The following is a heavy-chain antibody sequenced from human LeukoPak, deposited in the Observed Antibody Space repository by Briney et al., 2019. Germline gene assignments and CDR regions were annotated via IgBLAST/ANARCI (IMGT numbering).Heavy chain of an antibody. V-gene: IGHV1-2*02. Sequence: VASVKVSCKASGYTFTGYYMRWVRQAPGQGLEWMGWINPNSGGTNYAQKFQGRVTMTRDTSISTAYMELSRLRSDDTAVYYCASSSRATSNWFDPWGQGTLVTVSS. J-gene: IGHJ5*02. CDR3: ASSSRATSNWFDP. D-gene: IGHD6-13*01. CDR1: GYTFTGYY. CDR2: INPNSGGT.